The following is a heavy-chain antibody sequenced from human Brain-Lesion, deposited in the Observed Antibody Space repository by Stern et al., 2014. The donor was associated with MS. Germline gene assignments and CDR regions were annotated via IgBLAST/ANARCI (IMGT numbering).Heavy chain of an antibody. D-gene: IGHD5-18*01. J-gene: IGHJ4*02. Sequence: VHLVESGPGLVKPSQTLSLTCTVSGGSVGSGSYDWSWIRQPAGKGLEWIGRIYTTGSTYYNPSLKSRVSISIDTSKTQFSLKLPSVTAADTAVYYCARDKEDTNMAFRYFDNWGQGTLVTVSS. CDR1: GGSVGSGSYD. CDR2: IYTTGST. CDR3: ARDKEDTNMAFRYFDN. V-gene: IGHV4-61*02.